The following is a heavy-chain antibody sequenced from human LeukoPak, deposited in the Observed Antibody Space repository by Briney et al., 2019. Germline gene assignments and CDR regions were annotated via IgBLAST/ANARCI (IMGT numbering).Heavy chain of an antibody. CDR2: IDPNSGGT. CDR3: ARDRGDTSPCSGGSCRSGSSGFDP. Sequence: GASVKVSCKASGYTFTGYLMHWVRQAPGQGLEWMGWIDPNSGGTNYAQKFQGRVTMTRDTSINTAFMELSRLRSDDTAVYYCARDRGDTSPCSGGSCRSGSSGFDPWGQGTLVTVSS. V-gene: IGHV1-2*02. J-gene: IGHJ5*02. CDR1: GYTFTGYL. D-gene: IGHD2-15*01.